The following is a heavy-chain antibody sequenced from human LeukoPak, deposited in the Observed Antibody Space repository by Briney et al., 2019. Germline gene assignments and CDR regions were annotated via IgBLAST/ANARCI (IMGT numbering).Heavy chain of an antibody. CDR2: INHSGST. CDR1: GGSFSGYY. D-gene: IGHD6-13*01. CDR3: ARESVSYSSSRYFDY. J-gene: IGHJ4*02. V-gene: IGHV4-34*01. Sequence: SETLSLTCAVYGGSFSGYYWSWIRQPPGKGLEWIGEINHSGSTNYNPSLKSRVTISVDTSKNQFPLKLSSVTAADTAVYYCARESVSYSSSRYFDYWAREPWSPSPQ.